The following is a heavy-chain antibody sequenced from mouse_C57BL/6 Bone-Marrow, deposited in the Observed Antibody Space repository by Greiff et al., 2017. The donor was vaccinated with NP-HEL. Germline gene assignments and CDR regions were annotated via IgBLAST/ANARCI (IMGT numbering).Heavy chain of an antibody. J-gene: IGHJ1*03. CDR2: IDPSDSYT. V-gene: IGHV1-50*01. CDR3: ARPNWDEHFDV. Sequence: QVQLQQPGAELVKPGASVKLSCKASGYTFTSYWMQWVKQRPGQGLEWIGEIDPSDSYTNYNQKFKGKATLTADTSSSTAYMQLSSLTSEDSAVYYCARPNWDEHFDVWGTGTTVTVSS. D-gene: IGHD4-1*01. CDR1: GYTFTSYW.